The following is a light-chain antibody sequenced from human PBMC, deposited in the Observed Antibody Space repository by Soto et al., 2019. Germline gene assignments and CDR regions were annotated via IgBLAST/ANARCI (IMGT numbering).Light chain of an antibody. CDR2: EAT. J-gene: IGKJ5*01. CDR1: QDIRKG. V-gene: IGKV1-12*01. Sequence: DIQVTQSPSSVSASVGHRVTITCRASQDIRKGLAWYQQKPGKAPNPLVYEATILQSGVPSRFSGRGSGTEFTLTVRNLQAEDCGTYYCQQANSLPISFAKGTRLEIK. CDR3: QQANSLPIS.